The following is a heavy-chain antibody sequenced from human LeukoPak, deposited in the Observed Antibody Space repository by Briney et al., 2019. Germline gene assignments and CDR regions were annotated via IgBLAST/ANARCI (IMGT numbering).Heavy chain of an antibody. V-gene: IGHV3-33*01. CDR3: ARENGRGYCSSTSCYGEGGMDV. D-gene: IGHD2-2*01. CDR2: IWYDGSNK. J-gene: IGHJ6*02. Sequence: GGSLRLSCTTSGFTFSTYGMHWVRQAPGKGLEWVAVIWYDGSNKYYADSVKGRFTISRDNSKNTLYLQMNSLRAEDTAVYYCARENGRGYCSSTSCYGEGGMDVWGQGTTVTVSS. CDR1: GFTFSTYG.